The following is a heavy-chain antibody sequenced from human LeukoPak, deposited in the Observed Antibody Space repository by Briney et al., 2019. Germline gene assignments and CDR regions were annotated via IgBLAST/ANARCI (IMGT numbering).Heavy chain of an antibody. Sequence: GGSLRLSCAASGLIDSYQYLTWVRQAPGKGLEWVSVSYTGAGTYYADSVRGRFILSRDSSKNTLYLQMNSLRAEDTAVYYCTSASSVSGLYYWEWGQGTLVTVSS. V-gene: IGHV3-66*01. CDR2: SYTGAGT. J-gene: IGHJ4*02. D-gene: IGHD3-10*01. CDR3: TSASSVSGLYYWE. CDR1: GLIDSYQY.